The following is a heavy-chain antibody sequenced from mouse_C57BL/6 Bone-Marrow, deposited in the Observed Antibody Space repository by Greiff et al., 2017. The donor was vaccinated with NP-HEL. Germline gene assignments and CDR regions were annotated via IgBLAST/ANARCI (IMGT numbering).Heavy chain of an antibody. D-gene: IGHD2-5*01. J-gene: IGHJ4*01. CDR3: ARTYYSNPYAMDY. Sequence: VQGVESGAELAKPGASVKLSCKASGYTFTSYWMHWVKQRPGQGLEWIGYINPSSGYTKYNQKFKDKATLTADKSSSTAYMQLSSLTYEDSAVYYCARTYYSNPYAMDYWGQGTSVTVSS. V-gene: IGHV1-7*01. CDR1: GYTFTSYW. CDR2: INPSSGYT.